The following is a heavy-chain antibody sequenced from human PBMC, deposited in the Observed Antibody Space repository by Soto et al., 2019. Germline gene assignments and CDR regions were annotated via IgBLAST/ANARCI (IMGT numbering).Heavy chain of an antibody. Sequence: GSLRLSCAASGFTFSSYAMSWVRQAPGKGLEWVSAISGSGGSTYYADSVKGRFTISRDNSKNTLYLQMNSLRAEDTAVYYCAKAIVVVPAAIGLHWFDPWGQGTLVTVSS. CDR3: AKAIVVVPAAIGLHWFDP. CDR2: ISGSGGST. V-gene: IGHV3-23*01. CDR1: GFTFSSYA. J-gene: IGHJ5*02. D-gene: IGHD2-2*01.